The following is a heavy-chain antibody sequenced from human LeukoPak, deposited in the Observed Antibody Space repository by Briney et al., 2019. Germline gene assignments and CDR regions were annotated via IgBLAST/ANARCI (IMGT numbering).Heavy chain of an antibody. CDR2: ISSRHLTT. J-gene: IGHJ6*02. CDR1: GFTFSSFA. V-gene: IGHV3-23*01. CDR3: ARQTGPGKKDYYYYGMDV. Sequence: PGGSLRLSCAVSGFTFSSFAMTWVRQAPGKGLEWVSSISSRHLTTYYTDSVKGRFTISRDNSKNTLYLQMNSLRAEDTAVYYCARQTGPGKKDYYYYGMDVWGQGTTVTVSS. D-gene: IGHD1-14*01.